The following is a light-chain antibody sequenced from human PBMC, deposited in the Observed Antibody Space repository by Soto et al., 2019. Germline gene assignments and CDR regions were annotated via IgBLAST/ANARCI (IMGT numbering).Light chain of an antibody. CDR3: QHRSNWPPT. CDR2: DAS. J-gene: IGKJ1*01. Sequence: EIVLTQSPATLSLSPGERATLSCRASQSVDSYLAWYQQKVGQAPRLLIYDASNRATGIPARCSGSGSGTDFTLTISRLEPEDFAVYYCQHRSNWPPTFGQGTKVDIK. V-gene: IGKV3-11*01. CDR1: QSVDSY.